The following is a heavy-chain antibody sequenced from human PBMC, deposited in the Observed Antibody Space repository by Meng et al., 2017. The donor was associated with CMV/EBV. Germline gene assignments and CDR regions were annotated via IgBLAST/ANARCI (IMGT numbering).Heavy chain of an antibody. CDR2: ISSSGSTI. CDR1: GFTFSDYY. D-gene: IGHD2-21*01. Sequence: GESLKISCAASGFTFSDYYMSWIRQAPGKGPEWVSYISSSGSTIYYADSVKGRFTISRGNAKNSLYLQMNSLRAEDTAVYYCARAICGGDCYSFYYYYGMDVWGQGTTVTVSS. V-gene: IGHV3-11*04. J-gene: IGHJ6*02. CDR3: ARAICGGDCYSFYYYYGMDV.